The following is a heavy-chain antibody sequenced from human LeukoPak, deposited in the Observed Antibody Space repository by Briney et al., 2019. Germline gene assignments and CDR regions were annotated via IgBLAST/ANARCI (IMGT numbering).Heavy chain of an antibody. D-gene: IGHD1-26*01. V-gene: IGHV3-7*03. Sequence: GGSLRLSCAASGFNFGSYWMTWVRQAPGKGLEWVANIKEDGSEKYYVDSAKGRFTISRDNAKNSLYLQMNSLRVEDTAVYHCGTDRQWEVEDYWGQGTLVTVSS. J-gene: IGHJ4*02. CDR2: IKEDGSEK. CDR3: GTDRQWEVEDY. CDR1: GFNFGSYW.